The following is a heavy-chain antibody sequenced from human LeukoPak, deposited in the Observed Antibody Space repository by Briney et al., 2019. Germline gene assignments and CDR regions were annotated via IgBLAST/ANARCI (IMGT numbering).Heavy chain of an antibody. CDR3: ARARGYYDSSGVLFDY. V-gene: IGHV1-2*02. CDR1: GYSFNSQG. D-gene: IGHD3-22*01. J-gene: IGHJ4*02. Sequence: GASVKVSCKASGYSFNSQGMNWVRQAPGQGLEWMGWINPNNGGTKYAQNFQGRVTMTRDTSISTAYMELSRLRSDDTAVYYYARARGYYDSSGVLFDYWGQGTLVTVSS. CDR2: INPNNGGT.